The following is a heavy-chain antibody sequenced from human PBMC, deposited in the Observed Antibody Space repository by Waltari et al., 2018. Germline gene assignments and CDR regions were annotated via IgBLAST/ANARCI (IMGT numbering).Heavy chain of an antibody. J-gene: IGHJ4*02. CDR3: ARRRTIGSGWRVVGGGYYFDY. Sequence: QLQLQESGPGLVKPSETLSLTCTVSGGSISSSSYYWGWIRQPPGKGLEWIGSIYYSGSTNYNPSLKSRVTISVDTSKNQFSLKLSSVTAADTAVYYCARRRTIGSGWRVVGGGYYFDYWGQGTLVTVSS. CDR2: IYYSGST. V-gene: IGHV4-39*07. CDR1: GGSISSSSYY. D-gene: IGHD6-19*01.